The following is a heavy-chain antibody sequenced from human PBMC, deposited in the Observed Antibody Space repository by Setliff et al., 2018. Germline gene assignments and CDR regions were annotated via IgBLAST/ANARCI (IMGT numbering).Heavy chain of an antibody. D-gene: IGHD3-22*01. CDR2: IHYSGST. J-gene: IGHJ4*02. CDR3: AREYYYARSRNFDY. CDR1: GGSFTTYY. Sequence: PSETLSLTCTVSGGSFTTYYWSWIRQSPGKGLEWIGYIHYSGSTNYNPSLKSRVSISVDTSKNQFSLRLTSVTAADTAVYYCAREYYYARSRNFDYWGQGTLVTVSS. V-gene: IGHV4-59*01.